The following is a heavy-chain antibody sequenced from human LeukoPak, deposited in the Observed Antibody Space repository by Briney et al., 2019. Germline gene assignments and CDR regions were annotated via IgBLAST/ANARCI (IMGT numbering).Heavy chain of an antibody. CDR2: INPSGGST. Sequence: ASVKVSCKASGYTFISYYMHWVQQAPGQGLEWMGIINPSGGSTSYAQKFQGRVTMTRDTSTSTVYMELSSLRSEDTAVYYCARDRPRYCSGGSCYSDFAGMDVWGQGTTVTVSS. D-gene: IGHD2-15*01. J-gene: IGHJ6*02. V-gene: IGHV1-46*01. CDR1: GYTFISYY. CDR3: ARDRPRYCSGGSCYSDFAGMDV.